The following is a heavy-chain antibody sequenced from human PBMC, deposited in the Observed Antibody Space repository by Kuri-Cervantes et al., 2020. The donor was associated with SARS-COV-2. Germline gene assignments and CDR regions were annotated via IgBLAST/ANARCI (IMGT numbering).Heavy chain of an antibody. D-gene: IGHD2-2*03. CDR3: AGGYTGWISN. V-gene: IGHV4-4*07. J-gene: IGHJ4*02. CDR1: GDSISSYY. Sequence: GSLRLSCTVSGDSISSYYWSWIRQPAGKGLEWIGRIYISGSTNYNPSIESRVTMSIDTSRNQFSLRLSSVTAADTAVYYCAGGYTGWISNWGQGTLVTVSS. CDR2: IYISGST.